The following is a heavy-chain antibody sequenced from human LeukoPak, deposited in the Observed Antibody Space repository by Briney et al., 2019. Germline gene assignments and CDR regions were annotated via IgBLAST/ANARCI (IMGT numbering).Heavy chain of an antibody. CDR2: IYSGGST. Sequence: GGSLRLSCAVSGFTVSSNYMSWVRQARGKGLEWVSVIYSGGSTYYANSVKGRFTISRDSSENTLYLQMNSLRAEDTAVYFCAREFYYDNSGHQGYLDYWGQGTLVTVSS. D-gene: IGHD3-22*01. CDR3: AREFYYDNSGHQGYLDY. CDR1: GFTVSSNY. V-gene: IGHV3-53*01. J-gene: IGHJ4*02.